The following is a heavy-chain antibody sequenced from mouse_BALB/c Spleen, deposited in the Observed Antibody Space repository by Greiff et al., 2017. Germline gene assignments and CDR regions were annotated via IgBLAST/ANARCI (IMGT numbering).Heavy chain of an antibody. J-gene: IGHJ3*01. CDR1: GYSITSGYY. V-gene: IGHV3-6*02. CDR3: ARATMITTGFAY. CDR2: ISYDGSN. Sequence: EVQLQQSGPGLVKPSQSLSLTCSVTGYSITSGYYWNWIRQFPGNKLEWMGYISYDGSNNYNPSLKNRISITRDTSKNQFFLKLNSVTTEDTATYYCARATMITTGFAYWGQGTLVTVSA. D-gene: IGHD2-4*01.